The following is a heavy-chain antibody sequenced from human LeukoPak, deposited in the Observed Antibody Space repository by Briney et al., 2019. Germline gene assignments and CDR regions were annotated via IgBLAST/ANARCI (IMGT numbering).Heavy chain of an antibody. CDR3: ARGAANSGPFDY. CDR1: GGSISGSSYY. J-gene: IGHJ4*02. D-gene: IGHD5-12*01. Sequence: SETLSLTCTVSGGSISGSSYYWGWNRQPPGKGLEWIGTIYYSGSTYYNPSLKSRVTISVDTSKNHFSLRLSSVTAADTAVYYCARGAANSGPFDYWGQGTLVTVSS. CDR2: IYYSGST. V-gene: IGHV4-39*07.